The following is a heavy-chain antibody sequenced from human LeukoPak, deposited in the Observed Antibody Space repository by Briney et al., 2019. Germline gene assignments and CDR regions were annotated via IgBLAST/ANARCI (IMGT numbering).Heavy chain of an antibody. CDR2: INSDGSST. D-gene: IGHD5-12*01. J-gene: IGHJ4*02. CDR3: KSGIVATIGDY. V-gene: IGHV3-74*01. CDR1: GFTFSRHW. Sequence: GGSLRLSCAASGFTFSRHWMHWVRQAPGKGLVRVSRINSDGSSTSYADSVKGRFTISRDNAKNTLYLQMNSLRAEDTAVYYCKSGIVATIGDYWGQGTLVTASS.